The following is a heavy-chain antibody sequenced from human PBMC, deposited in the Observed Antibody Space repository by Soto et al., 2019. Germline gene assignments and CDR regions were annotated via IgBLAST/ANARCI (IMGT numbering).Heavy chain of an antibody. CDR1: GFTFSSYA. CDR3: ARGPPPLRYFDRYFDY. V-gene: IGHV3-23*01. D-gene: IGHD3-9*01. Sequence: PGGSLRLSCAASGFTFSSYAMSWVRQAPGKGLEWVAVIRDNGGSKYYADSVKGRFAISRDNSKNTLYLQMNSLRAEDTAVYYCARGPPPLRYFDRYFDYWGQGTLVTVSS. J-gene: IGHJ4*02. CDR2: IRDNGGSK.